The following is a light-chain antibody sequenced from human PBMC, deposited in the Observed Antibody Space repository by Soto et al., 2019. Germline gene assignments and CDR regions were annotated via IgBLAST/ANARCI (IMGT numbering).Light chain of an antibody. V-gene: IGLV1-40*01. CDR3: QSYDSRLEVV. CDR2: GNR. Sequence: QSALTQPPSVSGAPGQRVTISCTGSSTNIGADFDVHWYQQFPGTAPKVLIYGNRNRPSGVPDRFSGSKSGTSAFLAITGLRAEDEAEYYCQSYDSRLEVVFGGGTKLTVL. J-gene: IGLJ2*01. CDR1: STNIGADFD.